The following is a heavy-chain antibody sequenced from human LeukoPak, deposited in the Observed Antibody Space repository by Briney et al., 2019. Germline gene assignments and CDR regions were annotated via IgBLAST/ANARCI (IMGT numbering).Heavy chain of an antibody. V-gene: IGHV4-4*07. CDR2: IYTSGST. CDR1: GGSISSYY. Sequence: PSETLSLTCTVSGGSISSYYWSWIRQPAGKGLEWIGRIYTSGSTNYNPSLKSRVTMSVDTSKNQFSLKLSSVTAADTAVYYCARVGSYYDSSGYYYVYDYWGQGTLVTVSS. D-gene: IGHD3-22*01. CDR3: ARVGSYYDSSGYYYVYDY. J-gene: IGHJ4*02.